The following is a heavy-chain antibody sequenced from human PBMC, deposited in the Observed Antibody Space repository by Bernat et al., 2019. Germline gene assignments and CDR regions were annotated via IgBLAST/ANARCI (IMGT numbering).Heavy chain of an antibody. CDR1: GFTFSSYW. D-gene: IGHD2-15*01. V-gene: IGHV3-74*03. J-gene: IGHJ5*02. CDR2: ISSDGGTT. Sequence: EEQLVESGGGLVQPGGSLRLSCAASGFTFSSYWMHWVRQAPGKGLVWVSRISSDGGTTTYADSVKGRFTISRDNAKNTLYLQMNSLRAEDTAVHYCARDKQVVANSWFDPWGQGTLVTVSS. CDR3: ARDKQVVANSWFDP.